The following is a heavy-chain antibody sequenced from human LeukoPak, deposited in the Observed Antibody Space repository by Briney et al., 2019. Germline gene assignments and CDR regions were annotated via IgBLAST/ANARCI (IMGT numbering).Heavy chain of an antibody. CDR2: INGDGSGT. CDR1: GFTLNRYW. Sequence: GGSLRLSCAASGFTLNRYWMHWVRQAPGKGLVWVSRINGDGSGTSYADSVKGRFTISRDNAKNTLYPQMNSLRGEDTAVYYCARDSSKWYYDYWGQGTLVTVSS. CDR3: ARDSSKWYYDY. V-gene: IGHV3-74*01. J-gene: IGHJ4*02. D-gene: IGHD2-2*01.